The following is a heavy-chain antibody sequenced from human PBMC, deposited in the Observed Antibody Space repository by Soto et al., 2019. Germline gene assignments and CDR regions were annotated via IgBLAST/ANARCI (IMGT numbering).Heavy chain of an antibody. D-gene: IGHD6-19*01. CDR2: IYWDDDK. Sequence: QITLRESGPTLVTPTQTLTLTCTFSGFSLSTRGVGVGWIRQPPGTALEWLVFIYWDDDKRYSPSLGSRLAITKDTAKNQVVLTMTNVDHMVTATYFCAHRRTGVSQWYYGDVDYGGQGTLVTVAS. CDR1: GFSLSTRGVG. CDR3: AHRRTGVSQWYYGDVDY. V-gene: IGHV2-5*02. J-gene: IGHJ4*02.